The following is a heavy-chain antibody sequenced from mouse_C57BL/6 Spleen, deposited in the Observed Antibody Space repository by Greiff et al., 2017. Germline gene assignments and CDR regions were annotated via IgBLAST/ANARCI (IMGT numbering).Heavy chain of an antibody. CDR3: ARKGYYGNYGAMDY. V-gene: IGHV1-59*01. CDR1: GYTFTSYW. D-gene: IGHD2-1*01. Sequence: QVQLQQPGAELVRPGTSVKLSCKASGYTFTSYWMHWVKQRPGQGLEWIGVIDPSDSYTNYNQKFKGKATLTVDTSSSTAYMQLSSLTSEDSAVYYCARKGYYGNYGAMDYWGQGTSVTVSS. CDR2: IDPSDSYT. J-gene: IGHJ4*01.